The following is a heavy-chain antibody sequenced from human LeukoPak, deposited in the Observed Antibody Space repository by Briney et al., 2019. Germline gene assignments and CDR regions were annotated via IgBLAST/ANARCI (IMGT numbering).Heavy chain of an antibody. CDR2: IIPIFGTA. D-gene: IGHD3-10*01. Sequence: SVKVSCKASGGTFSSYAISWVRQAPGQGLEWMGGIIPIFGTANYAQKFQGRVTITADKSTSTAYMELSSLRSEDTAVYYCASDFHGWFGKNDAFDIWGQGTMVTVSS. V-gene: IGHV1-69*06. CDR1: GGTFSSYA. CDR3: ASDFHGWFGKNDAFDI. J-gene: IGHJ3*02.